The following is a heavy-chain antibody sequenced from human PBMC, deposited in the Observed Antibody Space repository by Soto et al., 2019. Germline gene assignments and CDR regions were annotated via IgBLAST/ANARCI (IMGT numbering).Heavy chain of an antibody. CDR3: ARDPPYYDTGSTSDP. Sequence: PGGSLRLSCAASGFTFSTYEMNWVRQAPGKGLEWVSYMSSSGSTKYYADSVKGRFIISRDNAKNSLYLQMNSLRAEDTAVYYCARDPPYYDTGSTSDPWGQGTLVTVSS. D-gene: IGHD3-9*01. V-gene: IGHV3-48*03. J-gene: IGHJ5*02. CDR1: GFTFSTYE. CDR2: MSSSGSTK.